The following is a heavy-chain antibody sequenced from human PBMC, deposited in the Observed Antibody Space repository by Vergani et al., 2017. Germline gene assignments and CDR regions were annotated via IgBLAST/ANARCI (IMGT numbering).Heavy chain of an antibody. Sequence: EVQLVQSGAEVKTPGESLKISCKGSGYSFTSYWNGWVRQMPGKGLEWMGVIYPGDSDTRYSPSFQGQVTISADKSFSTAYLQWSTLKASDTAMFYCAGRDGSGYCSGGSCQSFDYWGQGTLVTVSS. V-gene: IGHV5-51*03. D-gene: IGHD2-15*01. CDR1: GYSFTSYW. CDR2: IYPGDSDT. J-gene: IGHJ4*02. CDR3: AGRDGSGYCSGGSCQSFDY.